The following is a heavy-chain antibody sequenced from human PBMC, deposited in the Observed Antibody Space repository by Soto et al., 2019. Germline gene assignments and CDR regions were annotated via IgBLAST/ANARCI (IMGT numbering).Heavy chain of an antibody. CDR1: EFTFSHYA. CDR3: ARDSHAHFDY. Sequence: GGSLRLSCAASEFTFSHYAMSWVRQAPGKGLEWVSAISYGGGTTYYMDSVKGRFTISKDNAKNSLYLQLNSLRAGDTAVYYCARDSHAHFDYWGQGTLVTVSS. CDR2: ISYGGGTT. J-gene: IGHJ4*02. V-gene: IGHV3-23*01.